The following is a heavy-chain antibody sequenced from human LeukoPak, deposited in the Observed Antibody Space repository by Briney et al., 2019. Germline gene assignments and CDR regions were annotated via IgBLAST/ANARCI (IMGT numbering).Heavy chain of an antibody. D-gene: IGHD3-3*01. J-gene: IGHJ4*02. Sequence: GGPLRLSCAASRFTFSSYAMSWVRQAPGKGLEWVSAISGSGGSTYYADSVKGRFTISRDNSKNTLYLQMNSLRAEDTAVYYCAKDRTTYYDFWSGYYSGGFDYWGQGTLVTVSS. CDR2: ISGSGGST. CDR1: RFTFSSYA. CDR3: AKDRTTYYDFWSGYYSGGFDY. V-gene: IGHV3-23*01.